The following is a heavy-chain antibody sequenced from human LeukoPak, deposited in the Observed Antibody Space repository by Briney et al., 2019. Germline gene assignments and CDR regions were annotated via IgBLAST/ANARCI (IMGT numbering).Heavy chain of an antibody. CDR2: IYTSGST. V-gene: IGHV4-4*07. CDR3: ARRDPNWYFDL. J-gene: IGHJ2*01. CDR1: GGSISSYY. Sequence: PSETLSLTCTVSGGSISSYYWSWIRQPAGKGLEWIGRIYTSGSTDYNPSLKSRVTMSVDKSKNQFSLKLTSVTAADTAVYYCARRDPNWYFDLWGRGTLVTVSS.